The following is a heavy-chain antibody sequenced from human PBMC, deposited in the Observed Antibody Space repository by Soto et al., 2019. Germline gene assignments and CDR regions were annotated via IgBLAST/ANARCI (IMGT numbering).Heavy chain of an antibody. Sequence: WGSLRLSCVASGLTFGSRAMSWVRQAPGEGLQWVSTITDTGGDAKYADSVRGRFVISRDNSKKTLYLQMTSLTAEDSAMYFCARGSTDSYTGSRIFEFWGRGKMVTVSS. D-gene: IGHD3-10*01. CDR3: ARGSTDSYTGSRIFEF. CDR2: ITDTGGDA. CDR1: GLTFGSRA. J-gene: IGHJ4*02. V-gene: IGHV3-23*01.